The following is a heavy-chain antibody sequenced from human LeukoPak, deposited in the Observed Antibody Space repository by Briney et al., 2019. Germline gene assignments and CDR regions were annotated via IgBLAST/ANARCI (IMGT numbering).Heavy chain of an antibody. CDR1: GASISSYF. CDR3: ARHVGNGYSDHFDY. Sequence: PSESLSLTCSVSGASISSYFWSWVRQPPGKGLEWFGYIHYRGSTNYSPSLESRVTISKDTSKNQFSLELTSVTAADTAVYYCARHVGNGYSDHFDYWGQGTLVTVSS. J-gene: IGHJ4*02. CDR2: IHYRGST. D-gene: IGHD5-24*01. V-gene: IGHV4-59*08.